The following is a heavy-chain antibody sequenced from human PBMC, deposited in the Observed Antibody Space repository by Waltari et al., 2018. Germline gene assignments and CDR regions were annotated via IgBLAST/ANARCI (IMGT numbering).Heavy chain of an antibody. CDR2: IWPGGSDT. J-gene: IGHJ3*01. CDR3: ARHPLVWVASTQNAFDV. Sequence: EVQLVQSGAEVRKPGESLKISCMGSGYRFASYWIGSVRQLPGKGLEWMGIIWPGGSDTRSRPAFQGHVTISADTSNSTAYLQLTNLKAADTAMYYCARHPLVWVASTQNAFDVWGQGTMVTVSS. CDR1: GYRFASYW. D-gene: IGHD3-16*01. V-gene: IGHV5-51*03.